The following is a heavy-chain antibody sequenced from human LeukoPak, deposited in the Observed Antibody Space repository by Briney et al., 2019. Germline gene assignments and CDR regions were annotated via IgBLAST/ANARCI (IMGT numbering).Heavy chain of an antibody. J-gene: IGHJ4*02. Sequence: GGSLRLSCAVSGFTFSDQYMSWIRQAPGKGLEYLSYISGSGSDISYADSVKGRFTISRDNAKNTVYLQMNSLREEDTAVYYCVRDFRSADYWGQGTLVTVSS. CDR1: GFTFSDQY. CDR3: VRDFRSADY. CDR2: ISGSGSDI. V-gene: IGHV3-11*04.